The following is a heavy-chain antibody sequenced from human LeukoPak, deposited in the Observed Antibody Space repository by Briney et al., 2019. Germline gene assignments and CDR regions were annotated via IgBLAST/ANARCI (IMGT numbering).Heavy chain of an antibody. J-gene: IGHJ4*02. CDR2: FDPEDGET. D-gene: IGHD6-19*01. V-gene: IGHV1-24*01. CDR3: ATQESYSSGWLN. Sequence: ASVKVSCKVSGYTLTELSMHWVRQAPGKGLEWMGGFDPEDGETIYAQKFQGRVTMTEDTSTDTAYMELSSLRSEDTAVYYCATQESYSSGWLNWGQGTLVTVSS. CDR1: GYTLTELS.